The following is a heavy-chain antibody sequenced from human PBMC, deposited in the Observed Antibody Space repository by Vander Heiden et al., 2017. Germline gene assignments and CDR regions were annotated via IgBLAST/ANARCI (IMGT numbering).Heavy chain of an antibody. Sequence: EVQLLVSGGGLVQPGGSLRPSCAAPGPTCRSSAMSWVRPGRGEGLEWGAASGGGGGRTYYAYAVKGRFTMSRDNSKKTQYLQMNSLRAEDTAVYYCAKEGFGYSYGSWYYYGMDVWGQGTTVTVSS. D-gene: IGHD5-18*01. J-gene: IGHJ6*02. CDR1: GPTCRSSA. CDR2: SGGGGGRT. CDR3: AKEGFGYSYGSWYYYGMDV. V-gene: IGHV3-23*01.